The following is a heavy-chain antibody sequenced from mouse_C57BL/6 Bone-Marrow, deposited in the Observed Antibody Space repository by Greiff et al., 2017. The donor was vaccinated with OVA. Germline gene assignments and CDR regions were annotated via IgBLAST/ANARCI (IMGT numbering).Heavy chain of an antibody. J-gene: IGHJ1*03. D-gene: IGHD1-1*01. Sequence: EVQLVESEGGLVQPGSSMKLSCTASGFTFSDYYMAWVRQVPEKGLEWVANINYDGSSTYYLDSLKSRFIISRDNAKNILYLQMSSLKSEDTATDYCARGDGSRSWYFDVWGTGTTVTVSS. CDR3: ARGDGSRSWYFDV. CDR2: INYDGSST. CDR1: GFTFSDYY. V-gene: IGHV5-16*01.